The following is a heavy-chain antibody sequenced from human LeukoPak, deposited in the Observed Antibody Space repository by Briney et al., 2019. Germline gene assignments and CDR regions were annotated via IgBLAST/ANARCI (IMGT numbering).Heavy chain of an antibody. J-gene: IGHJ4*02. Sequence: PGGSLRLSCAAYGFTFSDYYMSWIRQAPGKGLEWISYISSSGTTIYYADSVKGRFTISRDNAKNSLYLQMNSLRAEDTAVYYCARRRDSGSLQHFDYWGQGTLVTVSS. CDR1: GFTFSDYY. CDR2: ISSSGTTI. CDR3: ARRRDSGSLQHFDY. V-gene: IGHV3-11*01. D-gene: IGHD1-26*01.